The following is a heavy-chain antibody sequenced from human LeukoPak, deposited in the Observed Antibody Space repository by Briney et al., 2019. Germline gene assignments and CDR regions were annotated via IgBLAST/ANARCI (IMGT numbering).Heavy chain of an antibody. CDR1: GFTVSGYY. CDR2: IYTGCGR. J-gene: IGHJ4*02. CDR3: ARGIDY. Sequence: PGGSLRLSCAASGFTVSGYYMNWVRQAPGKELEWVSVIYTGCGRYYADSVRGRFTISRDTSKNMVFLQMNSLRVEDTAVYYCARGIDYWGRGTLVTVSS. V-gene: IGHV3-53*01.